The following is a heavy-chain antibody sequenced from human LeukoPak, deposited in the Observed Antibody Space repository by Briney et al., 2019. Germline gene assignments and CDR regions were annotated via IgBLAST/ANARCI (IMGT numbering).Heavy chain of an antibody. J-gene: IGHJ4*02. D-gene: IGHD2-2*01. Sequence: GGSLRLSCAASGFTFSSYGMHWVRQAPGKGLEWVAFIRYDGSNKYYADSVKGRFTISRDNSKNTLYLQMNSLRAEDTAVYYCAKRGGPRNIVAVPAATRGAFDYWGQGTLDTVSS. CDR1: GFTFSSYG. CDR2: IRYDGSNK. V-gene: IGHV3-30*02. CDR3: AKRGGPRNIVAVPAATRGAFDY.